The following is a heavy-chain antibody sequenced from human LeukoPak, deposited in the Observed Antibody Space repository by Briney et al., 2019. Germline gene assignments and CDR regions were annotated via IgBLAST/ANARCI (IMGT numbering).Heavy chain of an antibody. V-gene: IGHV3-48*03. CDR1: GFTFSNYE. CDR2: ISNSGTTI. Sequence: GGSLRLSCAASGFTFSNYEMNWVRQAPGKGLEWVSYISNSGTTIYYTDSVKGRFTISRDNAQNSLYLQMNSMRAEDTAVYYCARAVAGTPIDYWGQGTLVTVSS. D-gene: IGHD6-19*01. CDR3: ARAVAGTPIDY. J-gene: IGHJ4*02.